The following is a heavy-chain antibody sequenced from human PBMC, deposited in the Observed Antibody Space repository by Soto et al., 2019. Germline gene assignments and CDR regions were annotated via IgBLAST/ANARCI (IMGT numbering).Heavy chain of an antibody. V-gene: IGHV1-69*01. D-gene: IGHD3-10*01. CDR1: GGTFSSYA. J-gene: IGHJ5*02. CDR2: IIPMYGPA. Sequence: QVPLVQSGAEVKKPGSSVTVSCKASGGTFSSYAIHWVRQAPGQGLECMGGIIPMYGPAKYAQRFQGRVTITAYESTTTGYMALTSLTSQDTAVYYCARVTSMVRGAIHNWFDPWGHGTLVTVSS. CDR3: ARVTSMVRGAIHNWFDP.